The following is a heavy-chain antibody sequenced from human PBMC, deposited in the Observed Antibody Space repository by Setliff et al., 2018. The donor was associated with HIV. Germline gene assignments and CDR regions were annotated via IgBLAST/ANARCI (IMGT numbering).Heavy chain of an antibody. CDR1: GFTFSTYA. J-gene: IGHJ3*02. Sequence: GGSLRLSCAASGFTFSTYAMGWVRQAPGKGLEWVSTVGAVGGPTHYAESVKGRFTISKDNSKNALYLQMSSLRDEDTAVYYCAKALLFGVDVFDIWGQGTMVTVSS. V-gene: IGHV3-23*01. CDR2: VGAVGGPT. CDR3: AKALLFGVDVFDI. D-gene: IGHD3-10*02.